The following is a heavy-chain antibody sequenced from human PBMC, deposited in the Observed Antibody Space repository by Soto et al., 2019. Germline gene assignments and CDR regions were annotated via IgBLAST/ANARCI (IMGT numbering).Heavy chain of an antibody. J-gene: IGHJ6*02. V-gene: IGHV3-11*01. Sequence: QEQLVESGGGLVKPGGSLRLSCEASGFTFRDYYMSWIRQAPGKGLEWISYISSGGSSKFYTESVKGRFTISRDIAKNSLYLQMDGLRVEDTGVYFCASRGPLNNIEVVPDYFGLDVWGQGTKVTVSS. D-gene: IGHD2-15*01. CDR2: ISSGGSSK. CDR3: ASRGPLNNIEVVPDYFGLDV. CDR1: GFTFRDYY.